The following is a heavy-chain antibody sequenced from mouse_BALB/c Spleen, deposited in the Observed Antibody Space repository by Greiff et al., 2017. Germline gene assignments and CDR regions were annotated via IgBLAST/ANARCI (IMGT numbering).Heavy chain of an antibody. V-gene: IGHV5-17*02. D-gene: IGHD2-2*01. J-gene: IGHJ4*01. CDR2: ISSGSSTI. Sequence: EVHLVESGGGLVQPGGSRKLSCAASGFTFSSFGMHWVRQAPEKGLEWVAYISSGSSTIYYADTVKGRFTISRDNPKNTLFLQMTSLRSEDTAMYYCTRDGYDDYAMDYWGQGTSVTVSS. CDR1: GFTFSSFG. CDR3: TRDGYDDYAMDY.